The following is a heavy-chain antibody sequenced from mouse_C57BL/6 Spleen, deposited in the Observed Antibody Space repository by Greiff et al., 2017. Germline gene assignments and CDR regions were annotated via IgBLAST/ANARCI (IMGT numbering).Heavy chain of an antibody. V-gene: IGHV1-61*01. CDR2: IYPSDSET. J-gene: IGHJ3*01. D-gene: IGHD1-1*01. Sequence: QVQLKQPGAELVRPGSSVKLSCKASGYTFTSYWMDWVKQRPGQGPEWIGNIYPSDSETHYNQKFKDKATLTVDKSSSTAYMQLSSLTSEDSAVYYCARRDGSSYWFAYWGQGTLVTVSA. CDR1: GYTFTSYW. CDR3: ARRDGSSYWFAY.